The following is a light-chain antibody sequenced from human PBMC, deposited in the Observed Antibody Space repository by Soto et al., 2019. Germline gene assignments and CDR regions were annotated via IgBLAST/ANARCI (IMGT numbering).Light chain of an antibody. J-gene: IGKJ4*01. CDR1: QSINIY. CDR3: QQSYTTPIT. CDR2: AAT. Sequence: DIQMIQSPSSLSASVGDRVTITCRASQSINIYLNWYQQKPGKAPNFLIYAATSLQSGVPSRSSCSGSGTDLTLTISSLQPEDFATYYCQQSYTTPITFGGGTKVEIK. V-gene: IGKV1-39*01.